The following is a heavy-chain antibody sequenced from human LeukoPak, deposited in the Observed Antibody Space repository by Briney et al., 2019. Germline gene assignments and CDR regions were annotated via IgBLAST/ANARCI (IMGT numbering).Heavy chain of an antibody. CDR3: ARINSQSRDAFDI. V-gene: IGHV4-39*01. CDR1: GGSISSSSYY. J-gene: IGHJ3*02. Sequence: SETLSLTCTVSGGSISSSSYYWGWIRQPPGKGLEWIGSIYYSGSTYYNPSLKSRVTISVDTSKNQFSLKLSSVTAADMAVYYCARINSQSRDAFDIWGQGTMVTVSS. D-gene: IGHD5-18*01. CDR2: IYYSGST.